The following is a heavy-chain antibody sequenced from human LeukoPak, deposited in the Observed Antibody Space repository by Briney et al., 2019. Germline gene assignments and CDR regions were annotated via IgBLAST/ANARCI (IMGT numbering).Heavy chain of an antibody. CDR1: GFTFSSYG. V-gene: IGHV3-33*01. Sequence: GGSLRLSCAASGFTFSSYGMHWVRQAPGKGLEWVAVIWYDGSNKYYADSVKGRFTISRDNSKNTLYLRMNSLRAEDTAVYYCAREALGLLDAFDIWGQGTMVTVSS. J-gene: IGHJ3*02. CDR3: AREALGLLDAFDI. CDR2: IWYDGSNK. D-gene: IGHD1-7*01.